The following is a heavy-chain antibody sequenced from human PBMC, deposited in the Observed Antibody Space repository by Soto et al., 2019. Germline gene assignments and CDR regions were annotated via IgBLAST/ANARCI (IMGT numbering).Heavy chain of an antibody. CDR3: ATDPLKSSGWYDDWFDP. CDR1: GYTLTELS. J-gene: IGHJ5*02. D-gene: IGHD6-19*01. V-gene: IGHV1-24*01. Sequence: ASVKVSCKVSGYTLTELSMHWVRQAPGKGLEWMGGFDPEDGETIYAQKFQGRVTMTEDTSTDTAHMELSSLRSEDTAVYYCATDPLKSSGWYDDWFDPWGEGTLVTVSS. CDR2: FDPEDGET.